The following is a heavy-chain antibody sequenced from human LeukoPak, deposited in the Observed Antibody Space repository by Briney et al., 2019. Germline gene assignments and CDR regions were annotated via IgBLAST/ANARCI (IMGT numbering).Heavy chain of an antibody. D-gene: IGHD1-26*01. V-gene: IGHV1-2*02. CDR1: GYTFTGYY. CDR3: ARFLGATDNPSYY. J-gene: IGHJ4*02. Sequence: GASEKVSCKASGYTFTGYYMHWVRQAPGQGLEWMGWVNPNSGGTNYAQKFQGRVTMTRDTSISTAYMELSRLRSDDTAVYYCARFLGATDNPSYYWAQGTLVTVSS. CDR2: VNPNSGGT.